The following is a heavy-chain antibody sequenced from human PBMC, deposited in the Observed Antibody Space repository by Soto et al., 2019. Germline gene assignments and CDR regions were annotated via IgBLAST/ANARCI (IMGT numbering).Heavy chain of an antibody. CDR1: GFTFNTYS. CDR3: ARDDCSGGSCYQNANWFDP. D-gene: IGHD2-15*01. J-gene: IGHJ5*02. Sequence: PGGSLRLSCVASGFTFNTYSMNWVRQAPGKGLEWVSYISSSGSNIYYADSVKGRFTISRDNAKNSLYLQMNSLSDEDTAVYYCARDDCSGGSCYQNANWFDPWGQGTLVTVSS. CDR2: ISSSGSNI. V-gene: IGHV3-48*02.